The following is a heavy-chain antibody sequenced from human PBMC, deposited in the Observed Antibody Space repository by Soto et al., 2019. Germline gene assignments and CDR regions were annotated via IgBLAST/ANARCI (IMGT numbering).Heavy chain of an antibody. CDR1: GFTFTSYG. Sequence: GGSLRLSCAASGFTFTSYGMHWVRQAPGKGLEWVAAISFDGTYKYCVDSVKGRFTISRDNSKNTLYLQMSSLRLEDTAVYYCAKDPTGYYYGMDVWGQGTTVTVSS. D-gene: IGHD6-13*01. V-gene: IGHV3-30*18. J-gene: IGHJ6*02. CDR3: AKDPTGYYYGMDV. CDR2: ISFDGTYK.